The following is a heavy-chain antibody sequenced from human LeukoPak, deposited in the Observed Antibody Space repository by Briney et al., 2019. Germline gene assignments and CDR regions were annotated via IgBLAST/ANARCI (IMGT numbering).Heavy chain of an antibody. Sequence: PSGTLSLTCAVSGGSISRSNWWSWVRQPPGNGLEWIGRIYTSGSTNYNPSLKSRVTISVDTSKNQFSLKLSSVTAADTAVYYCAREGYYYDSSGHIDYWGQGTLVTVSS. CDR2: IYTSGST. V-gene: IGHV4-4*02. J-gene: IGHJ4*02. CDR3: AREGYYYDSSGHIDY. CDR1: GGSISRSNW. D-gene: IGHD3-22*01.